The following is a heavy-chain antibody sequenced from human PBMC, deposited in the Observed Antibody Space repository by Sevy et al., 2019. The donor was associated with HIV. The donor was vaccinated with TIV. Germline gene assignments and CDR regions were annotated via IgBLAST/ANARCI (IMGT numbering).Heavy chain of an antibody. Sequence: GESLKISCKGSGYSFTSHWIGWVRHMPGKGLEWMGIIYPDDSASRYSPSFQGQVTFSADKAICTAYLQWSSLKASDTAMYYCATSRWGYFDSSGYYIYWGQGTLVTVSS. CDR1: GYSFTSHW. J-gene: IGHJ4*02. CDR3: ATSRWGYFDSSGYYIY. D-gene: IGHD3-22*01. CDR2: IYPDDSAS. V-gene: IGHV5-51*01.